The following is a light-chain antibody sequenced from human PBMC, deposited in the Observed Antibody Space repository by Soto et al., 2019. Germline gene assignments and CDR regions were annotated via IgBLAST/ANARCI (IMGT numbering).Light chain of an antibody. CDR1: QSVSSSY. CDR3: QQYGTSPLT. J-gene: IGKJ4*01. CDR2: GAS. Sequence: EIVLTQSPGTLSLSPGERATLSCRASQSVSSSYVAWYQQKPGQAPRLLIFGASSRATGIPDRFSGSGSGTDFTLTISRLEPVDFAVYYCQQYGTSPLTFGGGTKVEIK. V-gene: IGKV3-20*01.